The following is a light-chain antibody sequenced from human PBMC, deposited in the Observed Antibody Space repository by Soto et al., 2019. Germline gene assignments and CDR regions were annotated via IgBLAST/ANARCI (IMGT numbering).Light chain of an antibody. CDR1: SSDIGGYNH. J-gene: IGLJ2*01. V-gene: IGLV2-14*03. Sequence: QSALTQPASVSGSPGQSITISCTGASSDIGGYNHVSWYQQHPGKAPKLIIYNVSHRPSGVSTRFSGSKYGNTASLIIAGIQAEDEADYFCSSYTNARPHVIFGGGTKLTVL. CDR3: SSYTNARPHVI. CDR2: NVS.